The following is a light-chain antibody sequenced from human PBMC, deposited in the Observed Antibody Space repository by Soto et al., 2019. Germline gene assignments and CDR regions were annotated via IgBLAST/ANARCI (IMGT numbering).Light chain of an antibody. CDR1: QSVSSSY. CDR3: QQYNNWPPAT. J-gene: IGKJ1*01. Sequence: EIVLTQSPGTLSLSPGERATLSCRASQSVSSSYLAWYQQKPGQAPRLLIYGASSRATGIPDRLSGSGSGTEFTLTISSLQSEDFAVYYCQQYNNWPPATFGQGTKVDIK. V-gene: IGKV3-20*01. CDR2: GAS.